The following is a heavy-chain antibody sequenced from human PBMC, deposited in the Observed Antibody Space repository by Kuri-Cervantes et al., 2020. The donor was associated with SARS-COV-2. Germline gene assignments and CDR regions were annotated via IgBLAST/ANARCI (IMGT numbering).Heavy chain of an antibody. CDR2: ISYSGTHT. CDR1: GFTFSDYY. V-gene: IGHV3-11*06. J-gene: IGHJ4*02. CDR3: ASGQWGCSSTSCYEGSWAFDY. Sequence: GESLKISCAASGFTFSDYYMSWIRQAPGKGLEWVSYISYSGTHTKYADSVKGRFTISRDNAKNTLYLQMNSLRAEDTAVYYCASGQWGCSSTSCYEGSWAFDYWGQGTLVTVSS. D-gene: IGHD2-2*01.